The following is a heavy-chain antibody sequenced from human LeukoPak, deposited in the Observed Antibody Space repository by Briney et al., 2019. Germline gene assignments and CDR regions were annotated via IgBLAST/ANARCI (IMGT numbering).Heavy chain of an antibody. V-gene: IGHV3-7*03. Sequence: GGSLRLSCAASGFSFSIYWMSWVRQAPGKGLEWVANMNQDGSENYYVDSVKGRFTISRDNAKNSLFLQMNSLRVEDTAVYYCAKDSLKWGIAAAGTVYWGQGTLVTVSS. CDR3: AKDSLKWGIAAAGTVY. CDR1: GFSFSIYW. CDR2: MNQDGSEN. J-gene: IGHJ4*02. D-gene: IGHD6-13*01.